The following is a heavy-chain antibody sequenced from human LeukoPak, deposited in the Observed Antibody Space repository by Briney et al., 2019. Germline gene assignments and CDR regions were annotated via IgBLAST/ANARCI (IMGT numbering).Heavy chain of an antibody. CDR2: IKQDGSEK. V-gene: IGHV3-7*01. CDR3: ARAPAAARPYYFDY. CDR1: GFTFSSHW. Sequence: GGSLRLSCAASGFTFSSHWMSWVRQAPGKGLEWVAKIKQDGSEKYYVDSVKGRFTISRDNAKNSPYLQMNSLRPEDTAVYYCARAPAAARPYYFDYWGQGTLVTVSS. D-gene: IGHD6-6*01. J-gene: IGHJ4*02.